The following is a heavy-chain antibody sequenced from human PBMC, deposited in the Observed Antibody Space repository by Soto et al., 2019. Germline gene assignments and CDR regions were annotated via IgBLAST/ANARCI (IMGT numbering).Heavy chain of an antibody. CDR2: ISGSGGST. D-gene: IGHD6-13*01. V-gene: IGHV3-23*01. J-gene: IGHJ4*02. CDR1: GFTFSSYA. Sequence: GGSLRLSCAASGFTFSSYAMSWVRQAPGKGLEWVSAISGSGGSTYYADSVKGRFTISRDNSKNTLYLQMNSLRAEDTAVYYCANGIAAAGHFDYWGQGTLVTVSS. CDR3: ANGIAAAGHFDY.